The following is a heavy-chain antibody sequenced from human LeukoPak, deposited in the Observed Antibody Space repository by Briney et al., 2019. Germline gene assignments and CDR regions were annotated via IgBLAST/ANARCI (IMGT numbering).Heavy chain of an antibody. J-gene: IGHJ4*02. CDR1: GYTFTGHY. CDR3: ARDYCSSTSCPVGDY. CDR2: INPNSGGT. Sequence: ASVKVSCKASGYTFTGHYMHWVRQAPGQGLEWMGWINPNSGGTNYAQKFQGRVTMTRVTSISTAYMELSRLRSDDTAVYYCARDYCSSTSCPVGDYWGQRTLVTVSS. V-gene: IGHV1-2*02. D-gene: IGHD2-2*01.